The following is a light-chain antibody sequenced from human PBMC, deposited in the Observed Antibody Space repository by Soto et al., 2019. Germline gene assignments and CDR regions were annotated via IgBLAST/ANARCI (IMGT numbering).Light chain of an antibody. CDR2: GAS. V-gene: IGKV3-20*01. CDR1: QSVSSSY. J-gene: IGKJ4*01. CDR3: EQYGSPPLT. Sequence: EIVLTQSPGTLSLSPGERATLSCRASQSVSSSYLAWYQQKPGQAPRLLIYGASSRATGIPDRFSGSGSGTLFTLTISRLEPEDGAVYYCEQYGSPPLTFGGGTKVEIK.